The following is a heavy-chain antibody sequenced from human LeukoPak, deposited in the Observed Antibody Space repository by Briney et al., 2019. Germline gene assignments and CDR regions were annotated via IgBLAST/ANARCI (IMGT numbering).Heavy chain of an antibody. D-gene: IGHD3-22*01. CDR1: GGSISSSSYY. J-gene: IGHJ6*02. Sequence: SETLSLTCTVSGGSISSSSYYWGWIRQPPGKGLEWIGSIYYSGSTYYNPSLKSRVTISVDTSKNQFSLKLSSVTAADTAVYYCARDGGGDYYDSSGYRRYYYYGMDVWGQGTTVTVSS. V-gene: IGHV4-39*07. CDR2: IYYSGST. CDR3: ARDGGGDYYDSSGYRRYYYYGMDV.